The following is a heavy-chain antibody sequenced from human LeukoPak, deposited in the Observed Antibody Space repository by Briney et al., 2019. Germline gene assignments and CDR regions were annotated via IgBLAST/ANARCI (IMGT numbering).Heavy chain of an antibody. V-gene: IGHV1-8*01. D-gene: IGHD3-16*02. Sequence: ASVKVSCKASGYTFISYEINWVRRATGQGLEWMGWMNPNSGNTGYAQKFQGRVTMTRDTSISTAYMELSSLRSEDTAVYYCATGITFGGLIATDWGQGTLVTVSS. J-gene: IGHJ4*02. CDR3: ATGITFGGLIATD. CDR2: MNPNSGNT. CDR1: GYTFISYE.